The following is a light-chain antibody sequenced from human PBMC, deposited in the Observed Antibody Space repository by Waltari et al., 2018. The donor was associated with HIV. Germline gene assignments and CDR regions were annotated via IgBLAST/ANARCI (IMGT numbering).Light chain of an antibody. J-gene: IGLJ1*01. CDR3: CSYTGSSTRRPYV. CDR2: EGS. CDR1: SSDVGSYNL. Sequence: QSALTQPASVSGSPGQSITISCTGTSSDVGSYNLVSWYQQHPGKAPKVMIYEGSKRPSGFSNRFSGSKSGNPASLTISGLQAEDEADYYCCSYTGSSTRRPYVFGTGTKVTVL. V-gene: IGLV2-23*01.